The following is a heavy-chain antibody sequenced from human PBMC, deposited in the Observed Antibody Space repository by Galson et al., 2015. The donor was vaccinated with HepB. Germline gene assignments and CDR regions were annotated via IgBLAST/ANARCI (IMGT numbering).Heavy chain of an antibody. Sequence: SLRLSCAASGFTFSSYGMHWVRQAPGKGLEWVAVISYDGSNKYYADSVKGRFTISRDNSKNTLYLQMNSLRAEDTAVYYCAKEDREAWGSYRPADYWGQGTLVTVSS. D-gene: IGHD3-16*02. J-gene: IGHJ4*02. CDR2: ISYDGSNK. CDR1: GFTFSSYG. V-gene: IGHV3-30*18. CDR3: AKEDREAWGSYRPADY.